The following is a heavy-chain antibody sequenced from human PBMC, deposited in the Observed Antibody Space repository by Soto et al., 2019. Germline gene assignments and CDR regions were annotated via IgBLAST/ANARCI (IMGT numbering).Heavy chain of an antibody. Sequence: EVQLVESGGGLVQPGRSLRLSCAASGFTFDDYAMHWARQAPGKGLEGVSGFSWDSGTIVYGDSVKGRFTISRDNAKNSLYRQMNSLRAEDTALYYCAKDMRGGSSSSRYYYGVDVWGQGTTVTVSS. D-gene: IGHD6-13*01. CDR2: FSWDSGTI. J-gene: IGHJ6*02. V-gene: IGHV3-9*01. CDR3: AKDMRGGSSSSRYYYGVDV. CDR1: GFTFDDYA.